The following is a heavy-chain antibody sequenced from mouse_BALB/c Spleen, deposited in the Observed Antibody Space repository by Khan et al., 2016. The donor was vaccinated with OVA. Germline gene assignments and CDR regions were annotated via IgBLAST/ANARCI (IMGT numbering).Heavy chain of an antibody. D-gene: IGHD2-4*01. CDR3: VRHYYDPRDFDV. J-gene: IGHJ1*01. CDR1: GFNIKDTY. V-gene: IGHV14-3*02. Sequence: EVQLQESGAELVKPGASVKLSCTASGFNIKDTYIHWVQRRPEQGLEWIGRITPANGNTEYEPKFQGQATMRADSSSNTAYLQLSSLTSGDTAVYYCVRHYYDPRDFDVWGAGTTVTVAS. CDR2: ITPANGNT.